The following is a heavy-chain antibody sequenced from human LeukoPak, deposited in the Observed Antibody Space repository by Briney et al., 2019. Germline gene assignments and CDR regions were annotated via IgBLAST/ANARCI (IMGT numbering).Heavy chain of an antibody. J-gene: IGHJ4*02. Sequence: ASVKVSCKASGYRFNDYGISWVRQAPGQGLEWMGWISTYNANTNYAQSLQGRVTMTSDTSTSTVYMELRSLRSDDTGLYYCAEVTGGPAAGYFWGQGTLVIISS. CDR2: ISTYNANT. V-gene: IGHV1-18*01. D-gene: IGHD6-13*01. CDR3: AEVTGGPAAGYF. CDR1: GYRFNDYG.